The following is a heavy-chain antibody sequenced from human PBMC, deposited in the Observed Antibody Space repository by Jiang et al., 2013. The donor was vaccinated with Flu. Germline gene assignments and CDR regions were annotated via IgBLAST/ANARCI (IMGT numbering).Heavy chain of an antibody. V-gene: IGHV3-23*01. CDR3: AKLADYFDSSGNFDS. J-gene: IGHJ4*02. D-gene: IGHD3-22*01. CDR1: GFTFSSYA. CDR2: ISGGADST. Sequence: QLLESGGGLVQPGGSLRLSCAASGFTFSSYAMSWVRQAPGKGLEWVSAISGGADSTYYADSVKGRFTISRDNSKNTLYLQMNSLRAEDTAVYYCAKLADYFDSSGNFDSWGQGTLVTVSS.